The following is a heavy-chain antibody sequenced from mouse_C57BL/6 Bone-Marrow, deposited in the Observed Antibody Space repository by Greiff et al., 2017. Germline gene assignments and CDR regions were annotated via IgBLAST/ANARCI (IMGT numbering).Heavy chain of an antibody. CDR2: FSPGSGNT. CDR1: GYTFTDYY. D-gene: IGHD2-2*01. Sequence: QVQLKQPGAELVRPGASVKLSCKASGYTFTDYYINWVKQRPGQGLDWIARFSPGSGNTYYNEKFKGKATLTAEKCSSTAYMQLSSLQSEDSAVYFCARWEGYSGYDETALDYWGQGTSVTVSS. V-gene: IGHV1-76*01. CDR3: ARWEGYSGYDETALDY. J-gene: IGHJ4*01.